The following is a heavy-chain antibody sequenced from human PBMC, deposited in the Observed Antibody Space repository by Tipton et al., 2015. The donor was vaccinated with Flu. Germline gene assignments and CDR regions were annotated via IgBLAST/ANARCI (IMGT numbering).Heavy chain of an antibody. CDR3: ARAPTTAVAYV. Sequence: TLSLTCTVSGASISSGYSYWSWVRQPAGKGLEWFGRIFTTGSTNYNPSLKSRVSISVDTSKNQFSLTLSSVTSADTAVYYCARAPTTAVAYVWGQGTLVTVS. V-gene: IGHV4-61*02. CDR2: IFTTGST. CDR1: GASISSGYSY. D-gene: IGHD5-18*01. J-gene: IGHJ4*02.